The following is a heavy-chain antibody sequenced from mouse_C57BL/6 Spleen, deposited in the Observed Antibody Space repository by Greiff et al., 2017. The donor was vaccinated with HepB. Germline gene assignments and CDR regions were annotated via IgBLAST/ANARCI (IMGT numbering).Heavy chain of an antibody. J-gene: IGHJ2*01. Sequence: VQLQQSGAELARPGASVKLSCKASGYTFTSYGISWVKQRPGQGLEWIGEIYPRSGNTYYNEKFKGKATLTADKSSSTAYMELRSLTSEDSAVYFCARFTTVVATKGWGQGTTLTVSS. D-gene: IGHD1-1*01. CDR3: ARFTTVVATKG. CDR1: GYTFTSYG. V-gene: IGHV1-81*01. CDR2: IYPRSGNT.